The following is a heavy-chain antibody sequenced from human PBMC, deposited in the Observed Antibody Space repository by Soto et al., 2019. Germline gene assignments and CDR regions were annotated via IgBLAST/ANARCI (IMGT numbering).Heavy chain of an antibody. J-gene: IGHJ4*02. V-gene: IGHV3-23*01. CDR1: GFSLGPYG. Sequence: PGGSLRLSCAVSGFSLGPYGVTWVRQTPEKGLEWVTGFSGGSGAIFYADSVRGRLTISRDSSTAYLQMNNLRPEDTAVYFCARWNGFGDSWGQGSLVTVSS. D-gene: IGHD1-1*01. CDR2: FSGGSGAI. CDR3: ARWNGFGDS.